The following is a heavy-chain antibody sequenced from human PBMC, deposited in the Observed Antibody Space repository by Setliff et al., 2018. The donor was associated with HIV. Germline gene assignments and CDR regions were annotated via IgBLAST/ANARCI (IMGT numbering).Heavy chain of an antibody. CDR2: IDKYGSVK. D-gene: IGHD2-21*01. V-gene: IGHV3-7*05. J-gene: IGHJ4*02. CDR3: ARGNYCGNNFFPFDS. Sequence: PGGSLRLSCAASGFRFNLYWMNWARQAPGKGLEWVANIDKYGSVKYYVDSVKGRFTISRDNAKNSLSLQMNSLRAEDTAVYYCARGNYCGNNFFPFDSWGPGTLVTVSS. CDR1: GFRFNLYW.